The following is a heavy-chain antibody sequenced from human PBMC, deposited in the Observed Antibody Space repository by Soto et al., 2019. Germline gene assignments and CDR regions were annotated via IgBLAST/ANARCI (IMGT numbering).Heavy chain of an antibody. CDR2: VSYDGSKE. V-gene: IGHV3-30*18. D-gene: IGHD3-9*01. CDR1: GFIFTNYG. J-gene: IGHJ3*01. Sequence: VGSLRLSCEASGFIFTNYGMHWVRQAPGKGLEWVAVVSYDGSKEYYADSVKGRFTISGDNSKNMVYLQMSSLRVEDTAVYFCANILGYHDWAADGFDGWGQGTMVTVSS. CDR3: ANILGYHDWAADGFDG.